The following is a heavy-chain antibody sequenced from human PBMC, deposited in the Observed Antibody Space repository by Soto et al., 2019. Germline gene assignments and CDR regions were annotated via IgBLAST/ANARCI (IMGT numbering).Heavy chain of an antibody. CDR3: ARKLIAAAGTGWFDP. CDR2: IYWDDDK. Sequence: GSGPTLVNPTQTLTLTCTFSGFSLSTSGVGVGWIRQPPGKALEWLALIYWDDDKRYSPSLKSRLTITKDTSKNQVVLTMTNMDPVDTATYYCARKLIAAAGTGWFDPWGQGTLVTVSS. CDR1: GFSLSTSGVG. V-gene: IGHV2-5*02. D-gene: IGHD6-13*01. J-gene: IGHJ5*02.